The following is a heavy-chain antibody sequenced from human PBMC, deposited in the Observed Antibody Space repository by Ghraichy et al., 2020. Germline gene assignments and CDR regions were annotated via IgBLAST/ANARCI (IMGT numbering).Heavy chain of an antibody. V-gene: IGHV3-64D*06. D-gene: IGHD5-18*01. CDR3: ARVISRRQSWLGYVDS. J-gene: IGHJ4*02. CDR2: FGSDGLST. CDR1: GFTFRTYS. Sequence: GGSLRLSCSVSGFTFRTYSMYWVRQAPGKALQFFSGFGSDGLSTYYADSVKGRFAISRDYSTNTVYLQMSSLTPEDTSMYFCARVISRRQSWLGYVDSWGQGTLVTVSS.